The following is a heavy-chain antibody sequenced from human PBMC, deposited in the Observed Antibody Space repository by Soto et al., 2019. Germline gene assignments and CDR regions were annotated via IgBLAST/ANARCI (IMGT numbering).Heavy chain of an antibody. Sequence: VVSLRLSCSSCVFRFTSYVMCWVLQAPVKGLEWVADIKEDLRYKYYVYSFKCRFTISRDNTKNSLYLQMNSLRVEDTAPYYCARDLLHVAKPFNYEYCGQGIVVNVFS. V-gene: IGHV3-7*01. CDR3: ARDLLHVAKPFNYEY. CDR1: VFRFTSYV. CDR2: IKEDLRYK. J-gene: IGHJ4*02.